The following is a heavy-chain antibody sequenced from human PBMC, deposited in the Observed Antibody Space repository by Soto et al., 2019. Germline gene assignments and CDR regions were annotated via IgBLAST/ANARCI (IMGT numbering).Heavy chain of an antibody. Sequence: SETLSITCTVSGGSISSGDYYWSWIRQPPGKGLEWIGYIYYSGSTYYNPSLKSRVTISVDTSKNQFSLKLSSVTAADTAVYYCARVLDTAMAFDYWGQGTLVTVSS. V-gene: IGHV4-30-4*01. CDR3: ARVLDTAMAFDY. J-gene: IGHJ4*02. CDR1: GGSISSGDYY. D-gene: IGHD5-18*01. CDR2: IYYSGST.